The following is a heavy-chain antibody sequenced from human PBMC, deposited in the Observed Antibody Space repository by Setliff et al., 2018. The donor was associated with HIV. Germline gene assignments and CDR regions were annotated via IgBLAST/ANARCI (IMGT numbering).Heavy chain of an antibody. D-gene: IGHD2-21*02. J-gene: IGHJ4*02. CDR3: AREGDGIDF. V-gene: IGHV4-61*02. CDR2: LYPTGTT. CDR1: GGSISNPNYH. Sequence: SETLSLTCTVSGGSISNPNYHWSWIRQPAGKGLEWIGRLYPTGTTNYNPSLKSRVTISVEASKNQISLKLTAVTAADSAVYYCAREGDGIDFWGQGTLVTVSS.